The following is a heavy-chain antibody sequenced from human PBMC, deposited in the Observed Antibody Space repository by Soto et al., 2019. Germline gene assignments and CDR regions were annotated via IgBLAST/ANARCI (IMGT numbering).Heavy chain of an antibody. J-gene: IGHJ4*02. CDR2: IYYSGST. CDR3: ARASNYDFWSGYPVPYFDY. D-gene: IGHD3-3*01. Sequence: PSETLSLTCTVSGGSISSYYWSWIRQPPGKGLEWIGYIYYSGSTNYNPSLKSRVTISVDTSKNQFSLKLSSVTAADTAVYYCARASNYDFWSGYPVPYFDYWGQGTLVTVSS. CDR1: GGSISSYY. V-gene: IGHV4-59*01.